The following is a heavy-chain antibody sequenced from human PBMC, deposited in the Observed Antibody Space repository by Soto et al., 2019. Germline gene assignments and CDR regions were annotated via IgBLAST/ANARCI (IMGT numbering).Heavy chain of an antibody. J-gene: IGHJ1*01. CDR3: ARRLAVAGHEYFQH. D-gene: IGHD6-19*01. CDR2: FDPEDGET. Sequence: ASVKVSCKVSGYTLTELSMHWVRQAPGKGLEWMGRFDPEDGETIYAQKFQGRVTMTEDTSTDTAYMQLSSLRSDDTAMYYCARRLAVAGHEYFQHWGQGTLVTVSS. V-gene: IGHV1-24*01. CDR1: GYTLTELS.